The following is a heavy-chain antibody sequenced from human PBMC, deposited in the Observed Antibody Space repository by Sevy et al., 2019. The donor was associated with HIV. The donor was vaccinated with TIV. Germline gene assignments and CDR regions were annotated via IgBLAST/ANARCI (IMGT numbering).Heavy chain of an antibody. D-gene: IGHD3-22*01. Sequence: GGSLRLSCAVSGITVSSNYMGWVRQAPGMGLQWVSGIFASSNTHFADSVKGRFSISRDNSKNTLSLQMNSLSAEDTAVYYCARAVEDYSDSSGWDWYFDLWGRRTLVTVSS. J-gene: IGHJ2*01. V-gene: IGHV3-66*01. CDR3: ARAVEDYSDSSGWDWYFDL. CDR2: IFASSNT. CDR1: GITVSSNY.